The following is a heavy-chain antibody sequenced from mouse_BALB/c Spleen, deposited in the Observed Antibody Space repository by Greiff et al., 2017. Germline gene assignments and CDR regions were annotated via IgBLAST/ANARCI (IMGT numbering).Heavy chain of an antibody. Sequence: EVKLQQSGAELVKPGASVKLSCTASGFNIKDTYMPWVRQRPEQGLEWIGRIDTANGNTKYDPKFQGKATITADTSSNTAYLQLSSMTSEDTAVYYCATYGNYAMDYWGQGTSVTVSS. CDR3: ATYGNYAMDY. CDR2: IDTANGNT. J-gene: IGHJ4*01. V-gene: IGHV14-3*02. CDR1: GFNIKDTY. D-gene: IGHD2-10*02.